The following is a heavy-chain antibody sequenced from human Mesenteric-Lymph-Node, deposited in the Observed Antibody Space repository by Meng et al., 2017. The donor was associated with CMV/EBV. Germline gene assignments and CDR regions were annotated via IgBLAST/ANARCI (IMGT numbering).Heavy chain of an antibody. CDR3: ATLYDFWGH. CDR2: IKPDGSEK. J-gene: IGHJ4*02. Sequence: GGSLRLSCAASGFTFSRYWMTWVRQAPGKGLEWVANIKPDGSEKYYVDSVKGRFTISRDNAKNSLYLQMNSLRAEDTAVYYCATLYDFWGHWGQGTLVTVSS. V-gene: IGHV3-7*01. CDR1: GFTFSRYW. D-gene: IGHD3-3*01.